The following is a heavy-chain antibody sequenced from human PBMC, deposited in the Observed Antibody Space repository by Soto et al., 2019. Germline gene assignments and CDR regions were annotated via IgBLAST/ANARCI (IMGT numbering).Heavy chain of an antibody. Sequence: EASVKVSCKASGYTFTSYDINWVRQATGQGLEWMGWMNPNSGNTGYAQKFQGRVTMTRNTSISTAYMELSSLRSEDTAVYYCARWGGRQSSSPTIYYYYGMDVWGQGTTVTVSS. CDR1: GYTFTSYD. V-gene: IGHV1-8*01. J-gene: IGHJ6*02. D-gene: IGHD6-6*01. CDR3: ARWGGRQSSSPTIYYYYGMDV. CDR2: MNPNSGNT.